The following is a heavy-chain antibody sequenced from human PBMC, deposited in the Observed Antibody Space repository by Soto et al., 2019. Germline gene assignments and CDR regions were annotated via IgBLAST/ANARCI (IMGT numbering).Heavy chain of an antibody. CDR1: GGSISSSSYY. CDR2: IYYSGST. V-gene: IGHV4-39*01. Sequence: SETLCLTCTVSGGSISSSSYYWGWIRQPPGKGLEWIGSIYYSGSTYYNPSLKSRVTISVDTSKNQFSLKLSSVTAADTAIYYCARRRPSGTSDYWGQGTLVTVSS. J-gene: IGHJ4*02. CDR3: ARRRPSGTSDY. D-gene: IGHD1-26*01.